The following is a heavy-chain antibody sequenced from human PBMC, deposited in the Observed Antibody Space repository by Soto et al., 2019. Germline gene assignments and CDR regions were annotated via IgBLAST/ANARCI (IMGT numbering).Heavy chain of an antibody. CDR3: ATGRDGVWGSSQGGWFDP. J-gene: IGHJ5*02. D-gene: IGHD3-16*01. V-gene: IGHV1-18*01. CDR2: ISAYNGNT. Sequence: QVQLVQSGAEVKKPGASVKVSCKASGYTFTSYGISWVRQAPGQGLEWMGWISAYNGNTNYAQKLQGRVTMTTDTSTSTAYMELRSLRSDDTAVYYCATGRDGVWGSSQGGWFDPWGQGTLVTVSS. CDR1: GYTFTSYG.